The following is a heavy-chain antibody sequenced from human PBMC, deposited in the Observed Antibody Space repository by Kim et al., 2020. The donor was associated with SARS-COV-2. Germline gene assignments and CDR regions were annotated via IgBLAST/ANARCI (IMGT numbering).Heavy chain of an antibody. CDR1: GFTFSSYA. D-gene: IGHD6-19*01. CDR3: ARAGVLRYSSGWYLRGYFDY. Sequence: GGSLRLSCAASGFTFSSYAMHWVRQAPGKGLEWVAVISYDGSNKYYADSVKGRFTISRDNSKNTLYLQMNSLRAEDTAVYYCARAGVLRYSSGWYLRGYFDYWGQGTLVTVSS. V-gene: IGHV3-30*04. CDR2: ISYDGSNK. J-gene: IGHJ4*02.